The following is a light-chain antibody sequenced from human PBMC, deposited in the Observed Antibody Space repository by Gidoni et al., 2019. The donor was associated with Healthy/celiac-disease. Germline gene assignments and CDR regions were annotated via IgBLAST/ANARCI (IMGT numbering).Light chain of an antibody. CDR3: QQYNSYPIT. CDR2: AAY. Sequence: IKMTQSPSSLSASVGDRVTITCRASQAISNNVAWFQQNPGKAPKSLIYAAYSLQSGVLSKCSGSGSGTDFTITISSLQPEDFATYYCQQYNSYPITFGGGTKVEIK. J-gene: IGKJ4*01. V-gene: IGKV1-16*02. CDR1: QAISNN.